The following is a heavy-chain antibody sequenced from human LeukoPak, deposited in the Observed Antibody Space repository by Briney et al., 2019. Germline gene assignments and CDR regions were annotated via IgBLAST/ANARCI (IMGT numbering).Heavy chain of an antibody. D-gene: IGHD6-19*01. Sequence: ASVKVSCKASGYTFTSYYMHWVRQAPGQGLEWMGIINPSGGSTSYAQKFQGRVTMTRDMSTSTVYMELSSLRSEDTAVYYCARGSVAGTMFWDYMDVWGKGTTVTISS. V-gene: IGHV1-46*01. CDR1: GYTFTSYY. CDR2: INPSGGST. J-gene: IGHJ6*03. CDR3: ARGSVAGTMFWDYMDV.